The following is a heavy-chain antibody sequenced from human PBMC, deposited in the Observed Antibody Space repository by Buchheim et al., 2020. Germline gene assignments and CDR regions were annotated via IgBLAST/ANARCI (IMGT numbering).Heavy chain of an antibody. CDR3: ARMGVPGTSSGFDS. J-gene: IGHJ4*02. CDR1: GYRFTTYW. Sequence: EVQLVQSGAEVKKPGESLKISCKVSGYRFTTYWIGWVRQMPGKGLEWMGLIHPLDSDTRYSPSFQGQVTFSADKSSSTAYPQWSSLKASDTAMYYCARMGVPGTSSGFDSWGQGTL. CDR2: IHPLDSDT. V-gene: IGHV5-51*01. D-gene: IGHD6-19*01.